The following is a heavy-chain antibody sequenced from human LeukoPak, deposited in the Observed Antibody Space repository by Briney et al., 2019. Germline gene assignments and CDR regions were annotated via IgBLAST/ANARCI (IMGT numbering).Heavy chain of an antibody. V-gene: IGHV4-38-2*01. D-gene: IGHD3-22*01. CDR3: ARYYYDSSGYYRRLDY. CDR2: IYHSGST. J-gene: IGHJ4*02. CDR1: GYSISSGYY. Sequence: PSETLSLTCAVSGYSISSGYYWGWIRQPPGKGLEWIGSIYHSGSTYYNPSLKSRVTISVDTSKNQFSLKLSSVTAADTAVYYCARYYYDSSGYYRRLDYWGQGTLVTVSS.